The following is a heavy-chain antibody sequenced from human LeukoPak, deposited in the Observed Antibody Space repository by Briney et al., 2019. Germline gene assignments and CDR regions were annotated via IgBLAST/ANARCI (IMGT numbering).Heavy chain of an antibody. CDR2: IYYSGST. D-gene: IGHD4-17*01. J-gene: IGHJ3*02. Sequence: PSETLSLTCTVSGGSISSYYWSWIRQPPGKGLEWIGYIYYSGSTYYNPSLKSRVTISVDTSKNQFSLKLSSVTAADTAVYYCARSLLTTVTDAFDIWGQGTMVTVSS. CDR1: GGSISSYY. V-gene: IGHV4-59*12. CDR3: ARSLLTTVTDAFDI.